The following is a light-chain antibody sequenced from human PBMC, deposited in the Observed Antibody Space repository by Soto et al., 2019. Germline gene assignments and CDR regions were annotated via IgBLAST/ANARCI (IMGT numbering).Light chain of an antibody. Sequence: DIQMTQSPSSLSAYIGDRVTITCRASQNIHSYVNWYQQKPGKAPKLLIYSTSDLQSGVPSRFSGSGSGTDFTLTISTLQPDDFATSFCQQSYSTPWTFGQGTKLEI. J-gene: IGKJ2*01. CDR1: QNIHSY. CDR2: STS. CDR3: QQSYSTPWT. V-gene: IGKV1-39*01.